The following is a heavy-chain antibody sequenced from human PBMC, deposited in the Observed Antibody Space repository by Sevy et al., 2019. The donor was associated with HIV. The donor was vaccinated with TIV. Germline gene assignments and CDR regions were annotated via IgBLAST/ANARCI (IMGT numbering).Heavy chain of an antibody. CDR1: GGSISSGGYY. CDR3: ARETRYYDYVWGIDAFDI. D-gene: IGHD3-16*01. CDR2: IYYSGST. J-gene: IGHJ3*02. V-gene: IGHV4-31*03. Sequence: SETLSLTCTVSGGSISSGGYYWSWIRQHPGKGLEWIGYIYYSGSTYYYPSLKSRVTISVDTSKNQFSLKLSSVTAADTAVYYCARETRYYDYVWGIDAFDIWGQGTMVTVSS.